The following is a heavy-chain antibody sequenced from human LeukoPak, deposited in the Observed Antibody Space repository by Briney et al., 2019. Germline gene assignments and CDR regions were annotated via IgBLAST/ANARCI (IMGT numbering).Heavy chain of an antibody. V-gene: IGHV3-48*04. CDR1: GFTFRNYN. CDR2: ISSDSTTI. D-gene: IGHD3-10*02. Sequence: GGSLRLSCAASGFTFRNYNMNWVRQAPGKGLEWNSYISSDSTTIYYADSVKSRFTISRDNAKNSLYLQMNSLRAEDTAVYYCAELGITMIGGVWGKGTTVTISS. CDR3: AELGITMIGGV. J-gene: IGHJ6*04.